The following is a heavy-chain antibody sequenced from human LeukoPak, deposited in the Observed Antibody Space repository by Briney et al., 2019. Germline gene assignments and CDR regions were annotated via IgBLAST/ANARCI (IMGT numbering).Heavy chain of an antibody. CDR1: GYTFTSYY. CDR2: MNPNSGNT. D-gene: IGHD3-3*01. V-gene: IGHV1-8*02. CDR3: ARAEFLEWWIEY. Sequence: GASVKVSCKASGYTFTSYYMHWVRQATGQGLEWMGWMNPNSGNTGYAQKFQGRVTMTRNTSISTAYMELSSLRSEDTAVYYCARAEFLEWWIEYWGQGTLVTVSS. J-gene: IGHJ4*02.